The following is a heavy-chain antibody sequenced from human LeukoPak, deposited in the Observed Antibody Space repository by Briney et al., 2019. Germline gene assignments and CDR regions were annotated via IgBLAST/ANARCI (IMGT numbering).Heavy chain of an antibody. CDR2: IWYDGSSK. CDR3: ARGPTYYYDSSGYHPEYFQH. Sequence: GGSLRLSCAASGFTFDTYGMHWVRQAPGKGLEWVAVIWYDGSSKYYADSVKCRFTISRDNSKNTLYLQMNSLRAEDTAVYYCARGPTYYYDSSGYHPEYFQHWGQGTLVTVSS. D-gene: IGHD3-22*01. CDR1: GFTFDTYG. J-gene: IGHJ1*01. V-gene: IGHV3-33*01.